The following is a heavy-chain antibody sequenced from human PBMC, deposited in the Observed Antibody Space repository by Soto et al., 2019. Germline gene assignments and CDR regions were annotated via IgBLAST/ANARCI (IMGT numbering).Heavy chain of an antibody. J-gene: IGHJ4*02. CDR2: IKSKTDGGTT. CDR3: TTGIRYGDKYFDY. Sequence: EVQLVESGGGLVKPGGSLRLSCAASGFTFSNAWMNWVRQAPGKGLEWVGRIKSKTDGGTTDYAAPVKGRFTISRDDSKNTLYLEMNSLKTEDTAVYYCTTGIRYGDKYFDYWGQGTLVTVSS. D-gene: IGHD4-17*01. CDR1: GFTFSNAW. V-gene: IGHV3-15*07.